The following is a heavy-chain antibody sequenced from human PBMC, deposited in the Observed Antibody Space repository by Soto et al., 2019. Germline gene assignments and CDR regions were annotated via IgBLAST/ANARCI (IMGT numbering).Heavy chain of an antibody. CDR2: INPNSGGT. D-gene: IGHD2-15*01. V-gene: IGHV1-2*02. Sequence: ASVKVSCKASGYTFTGYYMHWVRQAPGQGLEWMGWINPNSGGTNYAQKFQGRVTMTRDTSISTAYMELSRLRSDDTAAYYCARAGSVPLYYYYGMDVWGQGTTVTVS. CDR1: GYTFTGYY. CDR3: ARAGSVPLYYYYGMDV. J-gene: IGHJ6*02.